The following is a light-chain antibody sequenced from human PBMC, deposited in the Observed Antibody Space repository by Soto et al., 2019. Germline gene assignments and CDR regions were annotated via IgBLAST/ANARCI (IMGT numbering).Light chain of an antibody. CDR3: QQYNKWPLA. V-gene: IGKV3-15*01. J-gene: IGKJ4*01. Sequence: EIVMTQSPATLSVSPGERATLSCRASQSVYTTLAWYQQRPGQAPRLLIYSASTRATGIPARFSGSGSGTEFNLTISSLQSEDFDVYYCQQYNKWPLAFGGGTTVEIK. CDR1: QSVYTT. CDR2: SAS.